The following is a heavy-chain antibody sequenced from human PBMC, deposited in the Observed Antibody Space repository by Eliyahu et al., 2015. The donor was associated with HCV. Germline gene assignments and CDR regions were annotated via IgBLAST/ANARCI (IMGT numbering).Heavy chain of an antibody. D-gene: IGHD3-10*01. V-gene: IGHV3-53*01. CDR1: GFIVSSNF. J-gene: IGHJ5*02. Sequence: EVHLVESGGGLTQPGGSLRLXXXDXGFIVSSNFMGWVRQAPGKGLEWXSLLDSGGPTYYADSVKGRFTISRDNSRSTLYLQMNSLRADDTAVYYCARGRGDSWGQGILVSVSS. CDR3: ARGRGDS. CDR2: LDSGGPT.